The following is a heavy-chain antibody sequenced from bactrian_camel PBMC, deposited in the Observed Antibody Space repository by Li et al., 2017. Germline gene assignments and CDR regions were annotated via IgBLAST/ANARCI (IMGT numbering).Heavy chain of an antibody. J-gene: IGHJ4*01. D-gene: IGHD3*01. CDR2: ITSLPSLFRAA. V-gene: IGHV3S6*01. CDR1: GITFSRHD. Sequence: QVQLVESGGGLVQPGESLRLSCVASGITFSRHDMSWVRQAPGKEVEWVAGITSLPSLFRAASYADSVKGRFTISRDNAKDTLYLQMNSLKIEDTAVYYCALGSSRRATMTARGKGTQVTVS.